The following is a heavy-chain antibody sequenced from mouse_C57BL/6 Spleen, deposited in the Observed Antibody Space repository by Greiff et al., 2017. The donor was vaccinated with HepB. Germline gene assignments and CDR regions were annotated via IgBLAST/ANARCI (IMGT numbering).Heavy chain of an antibody. Sequence: EVQLQQSGAELVKPGASVKLSCTASGFNIKDYYMHWVKQRPEQGLEWIGRIDPEDGDTKYAPKFQGKATITADTSSNTAYLQLSSLTSEDTADYCGAGGYGSSPWFDYWGQGTLVTVSA. V-gene: IGHV14-2*01. CDR3: AGGYGSSPWFDY. CDR2: IDPEDGDT. D-gene: IGHD1-1*01. CDR1: GFNIKDYY. J-gene: IGHJ3*01.